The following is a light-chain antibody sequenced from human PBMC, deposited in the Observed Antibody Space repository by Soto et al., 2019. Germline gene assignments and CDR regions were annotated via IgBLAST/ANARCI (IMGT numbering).Light chain of an antibody. Sequence: QSVLTQPPSVSGAPGQRVTISCTGSSSNIGAGYDVHWYQQLPGAAPKLLIYANTNRPSGVPGRFSGSTSGTSASLAITGLQAEDEADYYCQSYDSSLSGYVFGTGTKVTVL. J-gene: IGLJ1*01. CDR3: QSYDSSLSGYV. CDR2: ANT. CDR1: SSNIGAGYD. V-gene: IGLV1-40*01.